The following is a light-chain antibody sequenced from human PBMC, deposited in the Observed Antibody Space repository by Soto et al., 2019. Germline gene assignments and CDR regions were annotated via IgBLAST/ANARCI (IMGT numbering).Light chain of an antibody. CDR2: GAS. J-gene: IGKJ5*01. CDR1: QSVSSSN. Sequence: EIVLTQSPGTLSLSPGERATLSCRASQSVSSSNLAWHQQKPGQAPRLLIYGASNRATGIPDRFSGRGSGTDFSLTISRLEPEDFAVYYCQQYGSSLVTFGQGTRLEIK. CDR3: QQYGSSLVT. V-gene: IGKV3-20*01.